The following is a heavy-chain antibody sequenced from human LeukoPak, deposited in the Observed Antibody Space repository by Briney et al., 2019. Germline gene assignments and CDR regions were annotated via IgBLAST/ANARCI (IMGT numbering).Heavy chain of an antibody. V-gene: IGHV3-30*04. Sequence: PGGSLRLSCAASGFTFSSYAMPWVRQAPGKGLEWVAVISYDGSNKYYADSVKGRFTTSRDSSKNTLYLQMNSLRAEDTAVYYCARAGITMVRGVISSIDYWGQGTLVTVSS. CDR3: ARAGITMVRGVISSIDY. J-gene: IGHJ4*02. CDR1: GFTFSSYA. CDR2: ISYDGSNK. D-gene: IGHD3-10*01.